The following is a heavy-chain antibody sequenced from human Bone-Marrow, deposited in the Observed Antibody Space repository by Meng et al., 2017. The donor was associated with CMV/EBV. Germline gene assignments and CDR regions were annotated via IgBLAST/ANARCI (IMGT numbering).Heavy chain of an antibody. D-gene: IGHD3-22*01. V-gene: IGHV3-30*04. CDR2: ISYDGSNE. Sequence: GESLKISCAASGFTFSGSAMHWVRQAPGKGLEWVAVISYDGSNEYYADSVKGRFTISRDNSKNTLYLQMHSLRAEDTAVYYCARTYYYDSRGQYYFDYWGQGTLVTVSS. CDR1: GFTFSGSA. CDR3: ARTYYYDSRGQYYFDY. J-gene: IGHJ4*02.